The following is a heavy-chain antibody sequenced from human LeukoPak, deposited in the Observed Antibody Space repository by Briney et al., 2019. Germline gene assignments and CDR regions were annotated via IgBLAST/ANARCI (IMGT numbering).Heavy chain of an antibody. V-gene: IGHV1-2*02. D-gene: IGHD5-18*01. Sequence: GASVKVSCKASGGTFSSYALSWVRQAPGQGLEWMGWINPNSGGTNYAQKFQGRVTMTRDTSISTAYMELSRLRSDDTAVYYCARGSNTDQKMTRAFDIWGQGTMVTVSS. J-gene: IGHJ3*02. CDR1: GGTFSSYA. CDR3: ARGSNTDQKMTRAFDI. CDR2: INPNSGGT.